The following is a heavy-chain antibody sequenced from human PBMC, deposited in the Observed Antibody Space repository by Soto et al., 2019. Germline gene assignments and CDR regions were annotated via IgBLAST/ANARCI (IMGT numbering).Heavy chain of an antibody. CDR1: GFTFSSYA. V-gene: IGHV3-23*01. CDR2: ISGSGGST. Sequence: GGSLRLSCAASGFTFSSYAMSWVRQAPGKGLEWVSAISGSGGSTYYADSVKGRFTISRDNSKNTLYLQMNSLRAEDTAVYYCAKDINVLSCTSCYNAFDIWGQGTMVTVS. D-gene: IGHD2-2*02. CDR3: AKDINVLSCTSCYNAFDI. J-gene: IGHJ3*02.